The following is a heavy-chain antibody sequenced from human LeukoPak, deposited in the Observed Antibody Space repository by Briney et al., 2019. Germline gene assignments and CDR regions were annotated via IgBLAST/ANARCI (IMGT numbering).Heavy chain of an antibody. CDR1: GFTFSSYS. Sequence: PGGSLRLSCAASGFTFSSYSMNWVRQAPGKGLEWVSSISSSSSYIYYADSVKGRFTISRDNAKNSLYLQMNSLRAEDTAVYYCAREYNSYGYFAFDIWGQGTMVTVSS. CDR3: AREYNSYGYFAFDI. CDR2: ISSSSSYI. V-gene: IGHV3-21*01. D-gene: IGHD5-18*01. J-gene: IGHJ3*02.